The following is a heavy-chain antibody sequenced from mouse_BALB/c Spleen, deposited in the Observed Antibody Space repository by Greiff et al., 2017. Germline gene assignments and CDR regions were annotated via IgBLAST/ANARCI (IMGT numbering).Heavy chain of an antibody. V-gene: IGHV5-17*02. Sequence: EVNLVESGGGLVQPGGSRKLSCAASGFTFSSFGMHWVRQAPEKGLEWVAYISSGSSTIYYADTVKGRFTISRDNPKNTLFLQMTSLRSEDTAMYYCARSEIYDGYAYAMDYWGQGTSVTVSS. CDR1: GFTFSSFG. CDR3: ARSEIYDGYAYAMDY. J-gene: IGHJ4*01. CDR2: ISSGSSTI. D-gene: IGHD2-3*01.